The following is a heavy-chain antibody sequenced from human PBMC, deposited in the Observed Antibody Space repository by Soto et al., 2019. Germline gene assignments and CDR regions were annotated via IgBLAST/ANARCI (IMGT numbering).Heavy chain of an antibody. CDR2: IYYSGST. CDR1: GGSISSSSYY. V-gene: IGHV4-39*01. Sequence: SETLSLTCTVSGGSISSSSYYWGWIRQPPGKGLEWIGSIYYSGSTYYNPSLKSRVTISVDTSKNQFSLKLSSVTAADTAVYYCARRTKVPARGGWFDPWGQGTLVTVSS. J-gene: IGHJ5*02. CDR3: ARRTKVPARGGWFDP. D-gene: IGHD2-2*01.